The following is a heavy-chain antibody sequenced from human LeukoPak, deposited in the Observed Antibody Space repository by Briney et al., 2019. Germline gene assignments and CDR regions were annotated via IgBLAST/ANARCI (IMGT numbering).Heavy chain of an antibody. CDR3: ARGPPDGDYFDY. CDR2: IYYTGRT. J-gene: IGHJ4*02. D-gene: IGHD4-17*01. Sequence: SETLSLTCTVSGGSVSSGSYYWRWIRQPPGKVLEWIGNIYYTGRTNYNPSLKSRVTISVDTSKNQFSLKLSSVTAADTAVYYCARGPPDGDYFDYWGQGTLVTVSS. CDR1: GGSVSSGSYY. V-gene: IGHV4-61*01.